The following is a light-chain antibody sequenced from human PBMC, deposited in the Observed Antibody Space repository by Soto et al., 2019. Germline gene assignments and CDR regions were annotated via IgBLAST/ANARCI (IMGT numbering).Light chain of an antibody. CDR2: LNSDGSH. CDR1: SAHSNYA. CDR3: QTWGTGIQV. V-gene: IGLV4-69*01. J-gene: IGLJ3*02. Sequence: QPVLTQSPSASASLGASVNLTCTLSSAHSNYAIAWHQQQPLKGPRYLMRLNSDGSHNRGDGIPDRFSGSSSGAERHLTISSLQSDDEADYYCQTWGTGIQVFGGGTKVTVL.